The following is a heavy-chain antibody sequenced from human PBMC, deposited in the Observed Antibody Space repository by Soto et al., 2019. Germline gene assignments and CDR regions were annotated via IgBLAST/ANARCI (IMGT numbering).Heavy chain of an antibody. D-gene: IGHD3-22*01. CDR1: GGSVSSGSYY. J-gene: IGHJ3*02. V-gene: IGHV4-61*01. Sequence: SETLSLTCTVSGGSVSSGSYYWSWIRQPPGKGLEWIGYIYYSGSTNYNPSLKSRVTISVDTSKNQFSLKLSSVTAADTAVYYCARGRPSYYYDSSGCAFDIWGQGTMVTVSS. CDR2: IYYSGST. CDR3: ARGRPSYYYDSSGCAFDI.